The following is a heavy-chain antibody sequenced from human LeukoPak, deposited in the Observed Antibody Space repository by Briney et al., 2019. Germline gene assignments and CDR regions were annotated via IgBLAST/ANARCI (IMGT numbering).Heavy chain of an antibody. J-gene: IGHJ4*02. Sequence: GGSLRLSCAASGFTFTSYGMNWFRQAPGKGLEWVSSISSGSSYIYYADSVKGRFTISRDNAKNSLYLQMNSLRAGDTAVYYCATPASGRSYDAPDYWGQGTLVTVSS. D-gene: IGHD3-10*01. CDR1: GFTFTSYG. CDR2: ISSGSSYI. V-gene: IGHV3-21*01. CDR3: ATPASGRSYDAPDY.